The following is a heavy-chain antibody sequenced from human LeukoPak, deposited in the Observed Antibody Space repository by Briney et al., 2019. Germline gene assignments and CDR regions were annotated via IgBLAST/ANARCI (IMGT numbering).Heavy chain of an antibody. Sequence: ASVKVSCKASGGTFSSYAISWVRQAPGQGLEWMGRIIPILGIANYAQKFQGRVTITADKSTSTAYMELSSLRSEDTAVYYCARSPGGGCSGGNCYSGLGYFDYWGQGTLVTVSS. CDR1: GGTFSSYA. CDR2: IIPILGIA. CDR3: ARSPGGGCSGGNCYSGLGYFDY. J-gene: IGHJ4*02. D-gene: IGHD2-15*01. V-gene: IGHV1-69*04.